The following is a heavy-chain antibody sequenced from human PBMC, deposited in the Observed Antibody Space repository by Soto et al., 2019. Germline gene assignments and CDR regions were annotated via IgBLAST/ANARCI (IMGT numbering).Heavy chain of an antibody. CDR3: ARDMHAGFTHYFDH. CDR2: TSYTRNP. V-gene: IGHV4-59*02. J-gene: IGHJ4*02. D-gene: IGHD2-8*01. CDR1: GGSGTSHH. Sequence: SEPLSPTSFVSGGSGTSHHWSWIRHFPGQGLEWIAYTSYTRNPNYNPSLHSRVTISLDTSKNPLSLKLTYMTAADTAVYNCARDMHAGFTHYFDHWGQGTLVTVSS.